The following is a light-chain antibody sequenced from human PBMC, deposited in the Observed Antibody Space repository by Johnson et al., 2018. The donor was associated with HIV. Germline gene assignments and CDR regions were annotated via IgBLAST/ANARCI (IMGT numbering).Light chain of an antibody. V-gene: IGLV1-51*02. Sequence: HSVLTQPPSVSAAPGQKVTISCSGSSSNIGNNYVSWYQQLPGTAPKLLIYENNKRPSGIPDRFSGSKSGTSATLGITGLQTGDEADYYCATWDSRLAAGLGTGTKVTVL. J-gene: IGLJ1*01. CDR1: SSNIGNNY. CDR2: ENN. CDR3: ATWDSRLAAG.